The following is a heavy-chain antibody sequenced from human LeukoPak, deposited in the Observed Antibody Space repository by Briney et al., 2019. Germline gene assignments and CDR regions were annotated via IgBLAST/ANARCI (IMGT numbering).Heavy chain of an antibody. Sequence: SGGSLRLSCAVSGFTFNKYDMHWVRQPTGKGLEWVSGITIAGDTYYPDYVKSRFTISRENAQNSLYLQMNSLRAGDTAVYYCAREYVEPGHSYLDLWGRGTLVTVSS. CDR3: AREYVEPGHSYLDL. J-gene: IGHJ2*01. D-gene: IGHD1-1*01. CDR1: GFTFNKYD. CDR2: ITIAGDT. V-gene: IGHV3-13*01.